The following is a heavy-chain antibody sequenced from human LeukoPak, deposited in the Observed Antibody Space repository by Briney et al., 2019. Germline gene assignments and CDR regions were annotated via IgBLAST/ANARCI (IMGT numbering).Heavy chain of an antibody. V-gene: IGHV1-18*01. CDR3: ARGTWIQLWNNWFDP. J-gene: IGHJ5*02. Sequence: ASVKVSCKASGYTFTSYGISWVRQAPGQGLEWMGWISAYNGNTNYAQKFQGRVTMTRDTSTSTVYMELSSLRSEDTAVYYCARGTWIQLWNNWFDPWGQGTLVTVSS. CDR1: GYTFTSYG. D-gene: IGHD5-18*01. CDR2: ISAYNGNT.